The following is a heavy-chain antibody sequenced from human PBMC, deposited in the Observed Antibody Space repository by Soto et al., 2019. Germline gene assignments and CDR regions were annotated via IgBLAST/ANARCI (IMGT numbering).Heavy chain of an antibody. CDR3: AKGSFGFDY. V-gene: IGHV3-23*01. D-gene: IGHD3-10*01. CDR1: GVTFTSYA. J-gene: IGHJ4*02. CDR2: ISKSGDST. Sequence: EVQLLESGGGLVQPGGSLRLSCAASGVTFTSYAMTWVRQVPGEGLQWGSAISKSGDSTYYADSVEGRFTTSRDNSKNTLYLQMNSLSAEETAIYYCAKGSFGFDYWGEGALGTVS.